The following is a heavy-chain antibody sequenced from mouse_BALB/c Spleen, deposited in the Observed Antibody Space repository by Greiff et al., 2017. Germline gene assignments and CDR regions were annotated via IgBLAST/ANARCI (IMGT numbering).Heavy chain of an antibody. CDR3: ARSPESYAMDY. Sequence: EVKVVESGGGLVKPGGSLKLSCAASGFTFSDYYMYWVRQTPEKRLEWVATISDGGSYTYYPDSVKGRFTISRDNAKNNLYLQMSSLKSEDTAMYYCARSPESYAMDYWGQGTSVTVSS. CDR1: GFTFSDYY. CDR2: ISDGGSYT. J-gene: IGHJ4*01. V-gene: IGHV5-4*02.